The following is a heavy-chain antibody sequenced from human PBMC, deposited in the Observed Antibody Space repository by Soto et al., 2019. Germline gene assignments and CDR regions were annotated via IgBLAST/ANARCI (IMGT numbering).Heavy chain of an antibody. J-gene: IGHJ4*02. CDR2: ISGSGGST. CDR1: GFTFISYA. Sequence: PGGSLRLSCAASGFTFISYAMSWVRQAPGKGLEWVSAISGSGGSTYYADSVKGRFTISRDNSKNTLYLQMNSLRAEDTAVYYCAKYYYDSSGYACFDYWGQGTLVTVSS. V-gene: IGHV3-23*01. D-gene: IGHD3-22*01. CDR3: AKYYYDSSGYACFDY.